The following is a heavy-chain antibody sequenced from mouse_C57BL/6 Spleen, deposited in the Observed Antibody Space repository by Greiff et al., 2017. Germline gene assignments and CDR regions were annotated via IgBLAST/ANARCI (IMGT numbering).Heavy chain of an antibody. D-gene: IGHD2-4*01. Sequence: VQRVESGEGLVKPGGSLKLSCAASGFTFSSYAMSWVRQTPEKRLEWVAYISSGGDYIYYADTVKIRFTISRDNARNTLYLQMSSLKSEDTAMYYCTREEDYDGNYYAMDYWGQGTSVTVSS. CDR2: ISSGGDYI. CDR1: GFTFSSYA. J-gene: IGHJ4*01. V-gene: IGHV5-9-1*02. CDR3: TREEDYDGNYYAMDY.